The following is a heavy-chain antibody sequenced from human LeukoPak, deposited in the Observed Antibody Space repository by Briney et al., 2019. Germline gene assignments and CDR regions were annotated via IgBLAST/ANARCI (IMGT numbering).Heavy chain of an antibody. Sequence: TSETLSLTCAVYGGSFSGYYWSWIRQPPGKGLEWIGQITHSGSTNYNPSLKSRVTISVDPSKNQFSLKLNSVTAADTAVYYCARGQGGISAAGHYFDYWGQGTLVTVSS. CDR2: ITHSGST. CDR3: ARGQGGISAAGHYFDY. D-gene: IGHD6-13*01. CDR1: GGSFSGYY. J-gene: IGHJ4*02. V-gene: IGHV4-34*01.